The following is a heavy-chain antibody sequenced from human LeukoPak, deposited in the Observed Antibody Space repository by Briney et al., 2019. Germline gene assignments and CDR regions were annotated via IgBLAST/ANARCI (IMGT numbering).Heavy chain of an antibody. CDR1: GGSIITSSYY. J-gene: IGHJ4*02. Sequence: SETLSLTCTVSGGSIITSSYYWGWIRQPPGKGLEWIGSIYDSGSTYYNPSLESRVTISVDTSKNQFSLKLSSVTAADTAVYYCARQEYYYGSGSYHPPYYFDYWGQGTLVTVSS. CDR3: ARQEYYYGSGSYHPPYYFDY. CDR2: IYDSGST. V-gene: IGHV4-39*01. D-gene: IGHD3-10*01.